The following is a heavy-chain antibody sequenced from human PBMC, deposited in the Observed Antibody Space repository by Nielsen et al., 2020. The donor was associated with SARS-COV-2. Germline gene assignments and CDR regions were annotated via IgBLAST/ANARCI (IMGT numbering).Heavy chain of an antibody. CDR1: GFTFSSYA. D-gene: IGHD3-22*01. V-gene: IGHV3-30*04. CDR3: AESSGYYSTVDY. CDR2: ISYDGSNK. Sequence: GGSLRLSCAASGFTFSSYAMHWVRHAPGKGLEWVAVISYDGSNKYYADSVKGRFTISRDNSKNTLYLQMNSLRAEDTAVYYCAESSGYYSTVDYWGQGTLVTVSS. J-gene: IGHJ4*02.